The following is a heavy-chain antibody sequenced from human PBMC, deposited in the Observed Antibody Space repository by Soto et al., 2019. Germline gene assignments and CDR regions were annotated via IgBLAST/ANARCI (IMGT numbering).Heavy chain of an antibody. CDR3: AGFSGSYTRGLDY. J-gene: IGHJ4*02. V-gene: IGHV3-72*01. CDR1: GFTFSDHY. D-gene: IGHD1-26*01. CDR2: SRNKANSYST. Sequence: EVQLVESGGGLVQPGGSLRLSCAASGFTFSDHYMDWVRQAPGKGLEWVGRSRNKANSYSTEYAASVKGRFTISRDESKISLYLQMNRLKTEDTAGYYCAGFSGSYTRGLDYWGQGTLVTVSS.